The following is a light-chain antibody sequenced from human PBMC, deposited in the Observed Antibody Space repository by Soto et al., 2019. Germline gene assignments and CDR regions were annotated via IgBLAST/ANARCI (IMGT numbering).Light chain of an antibody. V-gene: IGLV2-8*01. J-gene: IGLJ3*02. CDR1: SRDVGNYKY. CDR2: EVS. CDR3: SSYAGSNNWV. Sequence: QSALTQSPSASGSPGQSVTISCAGTSRDVGNYKYVSWYQQHPGKAPKLMIYEVSKRPSGVPDRFSGSKSGNTASLTVSGLQAEDEADYYCSSYAGSNNWVFGGGTKVTVL.